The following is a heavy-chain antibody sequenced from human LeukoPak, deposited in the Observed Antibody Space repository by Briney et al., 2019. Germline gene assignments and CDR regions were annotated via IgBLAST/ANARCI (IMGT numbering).Heavy chain of an antibody. J-gene: IGHJ4*02. Sequence: SETLSLTCTVSGGSISSYYWSWIRQPAGKGLEWIGRIYTSGSTNYNPSLKSRVTMSVDTSKNQFSLKLSSVTAADTAVYYCARGLYHYYDSSGYYGYWGQGTLVTVSS. CDR1: GGSISSYY. CDR2: IYTSGST. V-gene: IGHV4-4*07. CDR3: ARGLYHYYDSSGYYGY. D-gene: IGHD3-22*01.